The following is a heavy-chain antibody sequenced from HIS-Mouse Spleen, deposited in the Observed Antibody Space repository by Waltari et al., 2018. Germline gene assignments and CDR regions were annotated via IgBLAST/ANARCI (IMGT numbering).Heavy chain of an antibody. D-gene: IGHD6-6*01. CDR3: ARDTVIAARSYGMDV. CDR1: GFTVSSNY. V-gene: IGHV3-53*01. CDR2: IYSGGST. J-gene: IGHJ6*02. Sequence: EVQLVESGGGLIHPGGSLRLSCAASGFTVSSNYMSWVRQAPGKGLEWVSVIYSGGSTYYADSVKGRFTISRDNSKNTLYLQMNSLRAEDTAVYYCARDTVIAARSYGMDVWGQGTTVTVSS.